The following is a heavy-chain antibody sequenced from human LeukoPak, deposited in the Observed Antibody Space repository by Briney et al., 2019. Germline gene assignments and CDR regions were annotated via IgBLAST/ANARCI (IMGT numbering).Heavy chain of an antibody. V-gene: IGHV4-59*01. CDR2: IYYSGST. D-gene: IGHD6-19*01. CDR1: GGSISSYY. CDR3: ARDPNPSGWYSGAFDI. J-gene: IGHJ3*02. Sequence: PSETLSLTCTVSGGSISSYYWSWIRQPPGKGLEWIGYIYYSGSTNYNPSLKSRVTISVDTSKNQFSLKLSSVTAADTAVYCCARDPNPSGWYSGAFDIWGQGTMVTVSS.